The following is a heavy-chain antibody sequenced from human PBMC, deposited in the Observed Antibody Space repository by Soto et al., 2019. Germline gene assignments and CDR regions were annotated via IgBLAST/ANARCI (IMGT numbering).Heavy chain of an antibody. CDR1: GYTFTNYG. Sequence: QVQLVQSGAEVKKPGASVKVSCKASGYTFTNYGINWVRQAPGQGLEWLGWVSDYNGARRYAQRVQARVIMTTDTSTTTAYMELRSLRSDDTAVYYCSRGTSIPASGDYWGQGTLVTVSS. CDR3: SRGTSIPASGDY. J-gene: IGHJ4*01. D-gene: IGHD6-6*01. CDR2: VSDYNGAR. V-gene: IGHV1-18*01.